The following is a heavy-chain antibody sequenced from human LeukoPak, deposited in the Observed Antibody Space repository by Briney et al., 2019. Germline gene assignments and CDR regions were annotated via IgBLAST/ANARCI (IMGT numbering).Heavy chain of an antibody. J-gene: IGHJ4*02. CDR3: AKDESSGYYYFDY. CDR2: ISGSGGST. V-gene: IGHV3-23*01. CDR1: GFTFSSYA. D-gene: IGHD3-22*01. Sequence: PGGSLRLSCAASGFTFSSYAMSWVRQAPEKGLEWVSAISGSGGSTYYADSVKGRFTISRDNSKNTLYLQMNNLRAEDTAVYYCAKDESSGYYYFDYWGQGTLVTVSS.